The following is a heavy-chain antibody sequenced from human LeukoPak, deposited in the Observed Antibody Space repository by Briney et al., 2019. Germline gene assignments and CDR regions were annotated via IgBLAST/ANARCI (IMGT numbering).Heavy chain of an antibody. CDR1: GSTFSSYA. CDR2: ISGSGGST. V-gene: IGHV3-23*01. CDR3: AKMRAASYYFDY. D-gene: IGHD6-6*01. Sequence: GGSLRLSCAASGSTFSSYAMSWVRQAPGKGLEWVSAISGSGGSTYYADSVKGRFTISRDNSKNTLYLQMNSLRAEDTAVYYCAKMRAASYYFDYWGQGTLVTVSS. J-gene: IGHJ4*02.